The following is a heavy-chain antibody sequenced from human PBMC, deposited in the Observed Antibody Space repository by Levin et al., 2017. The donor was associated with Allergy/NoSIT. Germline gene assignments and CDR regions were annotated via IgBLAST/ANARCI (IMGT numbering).Heavy chain of an antibody. CDR2: IKQSGSEI. CDR3: ARAYDFDWIIYGGTYFDY. Sequence: GGSLRLSCAVSGFSFNAYWMSWVRQAPGKGLEWVASIKQSGSEIHYVDSVKGRFTISRDYASDSLHLQMDSLRVEDTAVYFCARAYDFDWIIYGGTYFDYWGQGALVTVSS. J-gene: IGHJ4*02. V-gene: IGHV3-7*04. CDR1: GFSFNAYW. D-gene: IGHD3-9*01.